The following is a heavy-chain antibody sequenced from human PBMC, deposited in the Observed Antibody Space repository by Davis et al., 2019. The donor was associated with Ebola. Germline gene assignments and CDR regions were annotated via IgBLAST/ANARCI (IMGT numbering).Heavy chain of an antibody. CDR3: AKGSVTIFGVAPDYYGMDV. CDR1: GFTFSSYG. CDR2: IWYDGSNK. D-gene: IGHD3-3*01. Sequence: GESLKISCAAPGFTFSSYGMHWVRQAPGKGLEWVAVIWYDGSNKYYADSVKGRFTISRDNSKNTLYLQMNSLRAEDTAVYYCAKGSVTIFGVAPDYYGMDVWGKGTTVTVSS. V-gene: IGHV3-30*02. J-gene: IGHJ6*04.